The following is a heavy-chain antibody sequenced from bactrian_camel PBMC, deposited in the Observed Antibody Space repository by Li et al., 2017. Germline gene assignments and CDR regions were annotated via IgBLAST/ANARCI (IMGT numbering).Heavy chain of an antibody. Sequence: WSLELSCIASEDISTFFVGWFRQVPGKQREAIAIMHSVGSEQYADSVTGRVTISKDLAKNTIDLHMVGLKPEDTAVYHCTADNYGGSWYRGCDFRNWGQGTQVTVS. V-gene: IGHV3S53*01. J-gene: IGHJ6*01. CDR2: MHSVGSE. D-gene: IGHD1*01. CDR1: EDISTFFV. CDR3: TADNYGGSWYRGCDFRN.